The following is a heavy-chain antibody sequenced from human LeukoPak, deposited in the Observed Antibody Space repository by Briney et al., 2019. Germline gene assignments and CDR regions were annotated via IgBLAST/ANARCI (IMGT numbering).Heavy chain of an antibody. V-gene: IGHV3-30*02. CDR3: AELGITMIGGV. CDR1: GFTFSTYN. J-gene: IGHJ6*04. D-gene: IGHD3-10*02. Sequence: GGSLRLSCAASGFTFSTYNMHWVRQAPGKGLEWVTMIRYDGSDKYYADSVEGRFTISRDNSKNTLYLQMNSLRAEDTAVYYCAELGITMIGGVWGKGTTVTISS. CDR2: IRYDGSDK.